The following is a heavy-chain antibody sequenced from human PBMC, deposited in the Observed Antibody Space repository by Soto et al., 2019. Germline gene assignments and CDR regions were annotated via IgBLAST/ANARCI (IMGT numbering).Heavy chain of an antibody. V-gene: IGHV3-23*01. CDR1: GFTFSNYA. Sequence: EVQLLESGGGLVQPGGSLRLSCAASGFTFSNYAMTWVRQAPGKGLECVSTINTSGGNTHYADSVKRRFCVTKDNSNNSRSLQMNSLIAEDTAVYYCTGDWQHESWCQGTLFTVCS. D-gene: IGHD6-13*01. J-gene: IGHJ5*02. CDR3: TGDWQHES. CDR2: INTSGGNT.